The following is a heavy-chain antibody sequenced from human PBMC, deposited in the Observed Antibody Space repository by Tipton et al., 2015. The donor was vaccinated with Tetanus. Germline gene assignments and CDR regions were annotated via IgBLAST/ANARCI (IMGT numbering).Heavy chain of an antibody. CDR2: INHSGST. CDR1: GGSFSGYY. J-gene: IGHJ4*02. V-gene: IGHV4-34*01. CDR3: ARANGPGSYLDY. Sequence: TLSLTCAVYGGSFSGYYWSWIRQPPGKGLEWIGEINHSGSTNYNPSLKSRVTISVDTSKSQFSLKLSSVTAADTAVYYCARANGPGSYLDYWGQGTLVTVSS. D-gene: IGHD2-8*01.